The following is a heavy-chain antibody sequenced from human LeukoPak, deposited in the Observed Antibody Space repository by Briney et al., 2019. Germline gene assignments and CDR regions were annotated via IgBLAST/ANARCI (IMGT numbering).Heavy chain of an antibody. CDR3: AKCLLLRSDDYAPFDY. V-gene: IGHV3-23*01. CDR1: GFTFSSYA. CDR2: ISGSGGST. D-gene: IGHD4-17*01. Sequence: GGSLRLSCAASGFTFSSYAMSWVRQAPGKGLEWVSAISGSGGSTYYADSVKGRFTISRDNSKNTLYLQMNSLRAEDTAVYYCAKCLLLRSDDYAPFDYWGQGTLVTVSS. J-gene: IGHJ4*02.